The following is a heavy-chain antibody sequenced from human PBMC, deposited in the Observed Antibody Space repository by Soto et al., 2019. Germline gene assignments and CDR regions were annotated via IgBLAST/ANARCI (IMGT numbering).Heavy chain of an antibody. D-gene: IGHD2-2*01. CDR1: GFTFSSYS. J-gene: IGHJ5*02. CDR3: ARDHCSSTSCYFWFDP. CDR2: VSSSSSYI. V-gene: IGHV3-21*01. Sequence: VGSLRLSCAASGFTFSSYSMNWVRQAPGKGLEWVSSVSSSSSYIYYADSVKGRFTISRDNAKNSLYLQMNSLRAEDTAVYYCARDHCSSTSCYFWFDPWGQGTLVTVSS.